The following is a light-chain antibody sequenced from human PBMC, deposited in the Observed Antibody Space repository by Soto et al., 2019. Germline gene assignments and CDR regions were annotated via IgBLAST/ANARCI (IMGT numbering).Light chain of an antibody. CDR2: DAS. CDR3: QQYDSLPRT. CDR1: QTISSW. V-gene: IGKV1-33*01. Sequence: DIQTTQSPSTLSGSVGDRVTITCRASQTISSWLAWYQQKPGKAPKLLIYDASNLQTGVPSRFSGSGSGTDFNLTISSLQPEDIATYYCQQYDSLPRTFGQGTMVDIK. J-gene: IGKJ1*01.